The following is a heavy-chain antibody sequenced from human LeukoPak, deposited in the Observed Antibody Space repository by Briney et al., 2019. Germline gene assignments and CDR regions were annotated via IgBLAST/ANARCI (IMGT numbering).Heavy chain of an antibody. J-gene: IGHJ4*02. CDR3: ARAHSGYSYGYSDY. D-gene: IGHD5-18*01. CDR2: INSDGSST. CDR1: GFTFSSYW. V-gene: IGHV3-74*01. Sequence: PGGSLRLSCAASGFTFSSYWMHWVRQAPGKGLVWVSRINSDGSSTSYADSVKGRFTIYRDNAKNTLYLQMNSLRAEDTAVYYCARAHSGYSYGYSDYWGQGTLVTVSS.